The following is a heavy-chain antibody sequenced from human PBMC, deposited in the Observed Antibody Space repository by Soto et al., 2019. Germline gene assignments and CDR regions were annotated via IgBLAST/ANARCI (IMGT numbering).Heavy chain of an antibody. J-gene: IGHJ4*02. CDR3: ARVNTHDWNDGAYDY. CDR2: MYHRGGT. Sequence: SETLSLTCAVSGYSISSGHYWAWIRQPPGKGLEWIGSMYHRGGTYYSPSLKSRITMSVDTPKNQFSLNLSFVTAADTAVYYCARVNTHDWNDGAYDYWGQGILVTVSS. V-gene: IGHV4-38-2*01. CDR1: GYSISSGHY. D-gene: IGHD1-1*01.